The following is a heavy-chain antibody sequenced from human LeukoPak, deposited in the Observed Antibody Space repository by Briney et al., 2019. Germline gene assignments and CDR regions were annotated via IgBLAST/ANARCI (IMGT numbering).Heavy chain of an antibody. CDR3: ARLQGSSGYAYYYYYYGMDV. Sequence: PSETLSLTCTVSGGSISSYYWSWIRQPPGKGLEWIGYIYYSGSTNYNPSLKGRVTISVDTSKNQFSLKLSSVTAADTAVYYCARLQGSSGYAYYYYYYGMDVWGQGTTVTVSS. V-gene: IGHV4-59*08. CDR2: IYYSGST. J-gene: IGHJ6*02. D-gene: IGHD3-22*01. CDR1: GGSISSYY.